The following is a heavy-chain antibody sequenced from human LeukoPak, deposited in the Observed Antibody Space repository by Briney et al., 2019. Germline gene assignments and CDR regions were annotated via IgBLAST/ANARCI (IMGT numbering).Heavy chain of an antibody. CDR1: GGSISSYY. J-gene: IGHJ6*02. V-gene: IGHV4-4*07. CDR2: IYTSGST. CDR3: ARGAEMYRSKPAPDYSYGMDV. D-gene: IGHD5-24*01. Sequence: PSETLSLTCTVSGGSISSYYWSWIRQPAGKGLEWIGRIYTSGSTNYNPSLKSRVTISVDTSKNQFSLKLSSVTAADTAVYYCARGAEMYRSKPAPDYSYGMDVWGQGTTVTVSS.